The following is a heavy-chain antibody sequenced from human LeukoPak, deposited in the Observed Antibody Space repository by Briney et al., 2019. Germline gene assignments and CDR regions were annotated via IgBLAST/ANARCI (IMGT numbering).Heavy chain of an antibody. CDR1: GSSISSYY. V-gene: IGHV4-59*01. CDR2: IYYSGST. CDR3: AREAHYDILTGYDHDAFDI. D-gene: IGHD3-9*01. Sequence: PSETLSLTCTVSGSSISSYYWSWIRQPPGKGLEWIGYIYYSGSTNYNPSLKSRVTISVDTSKNQFSLKLSSVTAADTAVYYCAREAHYDILTGYDHDAFDIWGQGTMVTVSS. J-gene: IGHJ3*02.